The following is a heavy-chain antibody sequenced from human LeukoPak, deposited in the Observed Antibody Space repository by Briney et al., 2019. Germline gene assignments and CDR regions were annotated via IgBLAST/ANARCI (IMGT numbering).Heavy chain of an antibody. CDR1: GFTFSSYW. CDR2: IKQDGSEK. D-gene: IGHD3-9*01. J-gene: IGHJ4*02. V-gene: IGHV3-7*01. Sequence: GGSLRLSCAASGFTFSSYWMSWVRQAPGKGLEWVANIKQDGSEKYYVDSVRGRFTISRDNAKNSLYLQMNSLRAEDTAVYYCARDSEVYDILTGGIDYWGQGTLVTVSS. CDR3: ARDSEVYDILTGGIDY.